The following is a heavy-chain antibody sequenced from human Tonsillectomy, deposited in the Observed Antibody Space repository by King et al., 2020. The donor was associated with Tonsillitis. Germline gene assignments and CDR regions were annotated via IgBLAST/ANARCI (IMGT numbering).Heavy chain of an antibody. CDR3: AKQPGGGYSYGYWYFDL. D-gene: IGHD5-18*01. V-gene: IGHV3-30*18. Sequence: VQLVESGGGVVQPGRSLRLSCAASGFTFSSYGMHWVRQAPGKGLEWVAIISYDGSNKYYADSVKGRFTISRDNSKNTLYLQMNSLRAEDTAVYYCAKQPGGGYSYGYWYFDLWGRGTLVTVSS. CDR1: GFTFSSYG. J-gene: IGHJ2*01. CDR2: ISYDGSNK.